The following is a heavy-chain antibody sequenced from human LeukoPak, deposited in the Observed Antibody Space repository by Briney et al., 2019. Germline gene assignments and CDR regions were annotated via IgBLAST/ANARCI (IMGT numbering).Heavy chain of an antibody. D-gene: IGHD6-13*01. V-gene: IGHV3-33*01. Sequence: PGGSLRLSCAASGFTFSSYGMHWVRQAPGKGLEWVAVIWYDGSNKYYADSVKGRFTISRDNSKNTLYLQMNSLRAEDTAVYYCATAAAATGGYYFDYWGQGTLVTVSS. CDR2: IWYDGSNK. J-gene: IGHJ4*02. CDR1: GFTFSSYG. CDR3: ATAAAATGGYYFDY.